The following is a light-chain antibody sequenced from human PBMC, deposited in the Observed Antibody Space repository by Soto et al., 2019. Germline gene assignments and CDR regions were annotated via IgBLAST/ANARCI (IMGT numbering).Light chain of an antibody. CDR2: DVS. Sequence: QSARTQPAAVSGSPGHSGTISCTGTSSDVGGYNYVSWYQQHPGKAPKLLIYDVSIRPSGVSNRFSGSKTGNTASLTISGLQADDEADYYCSSHTNSDTVVFGGGTQLTVL. CDR1: SSDVGGYNY. V-gene: IGLV2-14*01. J-gene: IGLJ2*01. CDR3: SSHTNSDTVV.